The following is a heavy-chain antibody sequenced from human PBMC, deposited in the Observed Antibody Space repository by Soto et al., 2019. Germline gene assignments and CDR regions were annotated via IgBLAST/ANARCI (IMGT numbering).Heavy chain of an antibody. J-gene: IGHJ4*02. CDR3: ARASVLTPRVFDS. CDR2: VYYSGTT. D-gene: IGHD7-27*01. V-gene: IGHV4-61*01. CDR1: GDSVNSGNYF. Sequence: SETLSLTCTVAGDSVNSGNYFWSWIRQPPGKGLEWIGNVYYSGTTNYSPSLKSRVTISGDMYRNQCSLKLTSVTAADTAVYYCARASVLTPRVFDSWGQGTLVTVSS.